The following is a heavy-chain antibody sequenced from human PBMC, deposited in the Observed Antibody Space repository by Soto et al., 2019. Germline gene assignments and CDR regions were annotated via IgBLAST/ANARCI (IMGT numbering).Heavy chain of an antibody. CDR1: GGSFSGYY. CDR3: ARASYRYGYSVY. D-gene: IGHD5-18*01. J-gene: IGHJ4*02. V-gene: IGHV4-34*01. CDR2: INHSGST. Sequence: TLSLTCAVYGGSFSGYYRSWIRQPPGKGLEWIGEINHSGSTNYNPSLKSRVTISVDTSKNQFSLKLSSVTAADTAVYYCARASYRYGYSVYWCQGTLVTGSS.